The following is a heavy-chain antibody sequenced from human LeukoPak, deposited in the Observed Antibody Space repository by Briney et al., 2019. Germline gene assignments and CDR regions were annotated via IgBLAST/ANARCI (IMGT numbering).Heavy chain of an antibody. D-gene: IGHD3-9*01. V-gene: IGHV4-59*01. Sequence: SETPSLTCTVSGGSISSYYWSWIRQPPGKGLEWIGYIYYSGSTNYNPSLKSRVTISVDTSKNQFSLKLSSVTAADTAVYYCARAIRNYDILTGYFFDYWGQGTLVTVSS. J-gene: IGHJ4*02. CDR3: ARAIRNYDILTGYFFDY. CDR1: GGSISSYY. CDR2: IYYSGST.